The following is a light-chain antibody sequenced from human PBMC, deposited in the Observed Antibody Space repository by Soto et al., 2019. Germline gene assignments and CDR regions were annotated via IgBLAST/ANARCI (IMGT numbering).Light chain of an antibody. V-gene: IGKV3-20*01. Sequence: IVLTQSPGTLSLSPGERATLYCRASQSVTSNSLAWYQQRPGQAPRLLIYGTSSRATGIPDRFSGSGSGTDFTLTISRLEPEDFAVYYCQQYGNSPITFGQGTRLEIK. J-gene: IGKJ5*01. CDR3: QQYGNSPIT. CDR2: GTS. CDR1: QSVTSNS.